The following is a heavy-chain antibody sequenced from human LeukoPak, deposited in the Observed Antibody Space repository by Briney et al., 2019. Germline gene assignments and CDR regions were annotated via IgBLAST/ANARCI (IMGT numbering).Heavy chain of an antibody. V-gene: IGHV1-69*05. Sequence: SVTVSCKASGGTISSYAISWVRQAPGQGLEWTGGIIPIFGTANYAHQFQRRIMITTDDSTSISYKERTSLRSYDTAEYCSARFHGDTLTLLGYWGQGTLVTVSS. CDR3: ARFHGDTLTLLGY. CDR2: IIPIFGTA. D-gene: IGHD5-18*01. J-gene: IGHJ4*02. CDR1: GGTISSYA.